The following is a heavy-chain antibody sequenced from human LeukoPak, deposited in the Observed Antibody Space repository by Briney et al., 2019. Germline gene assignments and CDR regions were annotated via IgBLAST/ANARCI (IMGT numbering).Heavy chain of an antibody. CDR2: INHSGST. J-gene: IGHJ4*02. V-gene: IGHV4-34*01. CDR1: GGSFSGHY. CDR3: ASLSVGAGHYLK. D-gene: IGHD3-22*01. Sequence: SETLSLTCAVYGGSFSGHYWSWIRQPPGKGLEWIGEINHSGSTNYNPSLKSRVTISVDTSKNQFSLKLSSVTAADTAVYYCASLSVGAGHYLKWGQGTLVTVSS.